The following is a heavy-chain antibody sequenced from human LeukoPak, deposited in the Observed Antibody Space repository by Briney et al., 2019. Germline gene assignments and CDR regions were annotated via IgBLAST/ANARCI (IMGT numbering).Heavy chain of an antibody. J-gene: IGHJ4*02. CDR1: GYTFTGYY. V-gene: IGHV1-2*02. Sequence: ASVKVSCKASGYTFTGYYLHWVRQAPGQGLEWMGWINPNSGGTNYAQKFQGRVTMTRDTSISTAYMELSSLSSDDTAVYYCARLIAVAGTYRGHFDYWGQGALVTVSS. D-gene: IGHD6-19*01. CDR3: ARLIAVAGTYRGHFDY. CDR2: INPNSGGT.